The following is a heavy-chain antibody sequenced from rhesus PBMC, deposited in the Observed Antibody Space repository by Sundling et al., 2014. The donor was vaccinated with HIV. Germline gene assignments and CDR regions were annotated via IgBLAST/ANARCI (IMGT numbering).Heavy chain of an antibody. D-gene: IGHD1-44*01. V-gene: IGHV4-173*01. CDR3: ARTRQLQLGIDY. Sequence: QVQLQESGPAVAKPSDTLSLTCAVSGDSISGNYWSWIRQAPGKGLEWIGRFSGSGGTADYNPSLKSRVAISKDTSKNHFFLKLSSVTAADTAVYYCARTRQLQLGIDYWGQGVLVTVSS. CDR1: GDSISGNY. J-gene: IGHJ4*01. CDR2: FSGSGGTA.